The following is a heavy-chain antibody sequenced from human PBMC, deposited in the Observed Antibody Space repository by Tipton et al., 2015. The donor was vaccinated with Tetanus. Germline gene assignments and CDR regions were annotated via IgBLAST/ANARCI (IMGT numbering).Heavy chain of an antibody. CDR1: GFTFSSQW. Sequence: SLRLSCAASGFTFSSQWMSWVRQTPGKGLEWVAYISASGHPIFYTDSVKGRFTISTDNTKNHLYLQMNSLRVEDTGLYFCARDNYDSKDFSDYWGQGTLITVSS. J-gene: IGHJ4*02. CDR3: ARDNYDSKDFSDY. CDR2: ISASGHPI. V-gene: IGHV3-48*03. D-gene: IGHD3-3*01.